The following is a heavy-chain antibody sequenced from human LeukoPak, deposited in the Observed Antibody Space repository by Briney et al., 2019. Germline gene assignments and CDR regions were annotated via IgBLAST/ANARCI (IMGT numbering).Heavy chain of an antibody. CDR1: GYTFTGYY. D-gene: IGHD3-3*01. J-gene: IGHJ4*02. CDR2: INPNSGGT. Sequence: ASVKVSCKASGYTFTGYYMHWVRQAPGQGLEWMGWINPNSGGTNYAQKFQGRVTMTRDTSISTAYVELSRLRSDDTAVYYCARDRGIGSGITIFGVVTRYYFDYWGQGTLVTVSS. CDR3: ARDRGIGSGITIFGVVTRYYFDY. V-gene: IGHV1-2*02.